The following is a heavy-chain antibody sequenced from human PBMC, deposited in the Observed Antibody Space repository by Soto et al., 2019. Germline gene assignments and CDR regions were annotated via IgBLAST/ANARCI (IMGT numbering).Heavy chain of an antibody. V-gene: IGHV1-18*01. CDR1: GYTFTSYG. Sequence: GASVKVSCKASGYTFTSYGISWVRQAPGQGLEWMGWISAYNGNTNYAQKLQGRVTMTTDTSTSTAYMELRSLRSDDTAVYYCAISPSTAAATTGDYWGQGTLVTVSS. CDR2: ISAYNGNT. CDR3: AISPSTAAATTGDY. J-gene: IGHJ4*02. D-gene: IGHD6-25*01.